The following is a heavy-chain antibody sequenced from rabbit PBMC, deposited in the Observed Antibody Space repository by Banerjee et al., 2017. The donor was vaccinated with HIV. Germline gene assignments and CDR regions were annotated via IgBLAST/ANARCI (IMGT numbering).Heavy chain of an antibody. V-gene: IGHV1S45*01. J-gene: IGHJ4*01. Sequence: QEQLVESGGGLVQPGGSLKLSCKASGFSFSSSYYMCWVRQAPGKGLEWIACIYAGSSGSTYYASWAKGRFTISKTSSTTVTLQMTSLTAADTATYFCARDVVGGADYTYAREFSLWGPGTLVTVS. D-gene: IGHD6-1*01. CDR3: ARDVVGGADYTYAREFSL. CDR1: GFSFSSSYY. CDR2: IYAGSSGST.